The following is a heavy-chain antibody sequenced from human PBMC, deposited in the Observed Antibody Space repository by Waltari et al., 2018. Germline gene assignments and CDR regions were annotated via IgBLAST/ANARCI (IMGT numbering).Heavy chain of an antibody. CDR3: ARDIAAAGGNFDY. J-gene: IGHJ4*02. CDR2: ISSSSSYI. Sequence: EVQLVESGGGLVKPGGSLRLSCAASGFTFSSYSMTWVRRAPGKGLEWVSSISSSSSYIYYADSVKGRFTISRDNAKNSLYLQMNSLRAEDTAVYYCARDIAAAGGNFDYWGQGTLVTVSS. V-gene: IGHV3-21*01. CDR1: GFTFSSYS. D-gene: IGHD6-13*01.